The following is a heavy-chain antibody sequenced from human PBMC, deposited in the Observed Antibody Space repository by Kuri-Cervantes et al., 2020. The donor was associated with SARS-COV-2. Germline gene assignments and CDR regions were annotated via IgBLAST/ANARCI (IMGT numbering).Heavy chain of an antibody. D-gene: IGHD3-22*01. J-gene: IGHJ6*03. CDR3: ASEEIVAVRGKNYYYYYMDV. Sequence: SVKVSCKASVGTFSSYAIGWVRQAPGQGLEWMGRIIPIFGTANYAQKFQGRVTITADESTSTAYMELSSLRSEDTAVYYCASEEIVAVRGKNYYYYYMDVWGKGTTVTVSS. V-gene: IGHV1-69*13. CDR1: VGTFSSYA. CDR2: IIPIFGTA.